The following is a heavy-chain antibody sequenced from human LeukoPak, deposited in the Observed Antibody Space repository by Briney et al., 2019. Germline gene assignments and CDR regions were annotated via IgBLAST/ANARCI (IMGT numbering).Heavy chain of an antibody. CDR1: GYTVTGYY. V-gene: IGHV1-2*02. D-gene: IGHD1-26*01. CDR2: IKPNSGST. J-gene: IGHJ4*02. Sequence: ASVNVSCKASGYTVTGYYMHGVRQAPAKGLEWMGWIKPNSGSTNYAQKFKGRANMPRDTSISTASMALSRLRYDDTAVYYCARGRVGVLDYWGQGTLVTVSS. CDR3: ARGRVGVLDY.